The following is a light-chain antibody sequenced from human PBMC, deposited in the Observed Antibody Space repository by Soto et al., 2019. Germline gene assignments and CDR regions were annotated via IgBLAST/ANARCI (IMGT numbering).Light chain of an antibody. CDR3: KSYAGSNTYV. CDR1: SGSIASNY. CDR2: EDN. Sequence: NFMLTQPHSVSESPGKTVTISCTRSSGSIASNYVQWYQQRPGSAPTPVIYEDNERPSGVPDRFSGSKSGNTASLTVSGLQAADEADYFCKSYAGSNTYVFGSGTKVTVL. V-gene: IGLV6-57*04. J-gene: IGLJ1*01.